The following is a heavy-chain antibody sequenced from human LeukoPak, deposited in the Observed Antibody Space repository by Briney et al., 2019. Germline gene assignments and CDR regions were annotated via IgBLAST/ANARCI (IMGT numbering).Heavy chain of an antibody. CDR3: ARHEYSSGWYMSAFDI. D-gene: IGHD6-19*01. V-gene: IGHV4-59*08. Sequence: SETLSLTCTVSGGSISSYYWSWIRQPPGKGLEWIGYIYYSGSTNYNPSLKSRVTISVDTSKNQFSLKLSSVTAADTAVYYCARHEYSSGWYMSAFDIWGQGTMVTVSS. CDR2: IYYSGST. J-gene: IGHJ3*02. CDR1: GGSISSYY.